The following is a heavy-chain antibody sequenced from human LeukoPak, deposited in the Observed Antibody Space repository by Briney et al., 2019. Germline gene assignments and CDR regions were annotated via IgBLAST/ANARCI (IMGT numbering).Heavy chain of an antibody. CDR3: ARGFIVVVPAAPRDGMDV. CDR1: GFTFSSYS. D-gene: IGHD2-2*01. J-gene: IGHJ6*02. V-gene: IGHV3-48*02. Sequence: GGSLRLSCAASGFTFSSYSMNWVRQTPGKGLEWVSYIISSSSTIYYADSVEGRFTISRDNAKNSLYLQMNSLRDEDTAVYYCARGFIVVVPAAPRDGMDVWGQGTTVTVSS. CDR2: IISSSSTI.